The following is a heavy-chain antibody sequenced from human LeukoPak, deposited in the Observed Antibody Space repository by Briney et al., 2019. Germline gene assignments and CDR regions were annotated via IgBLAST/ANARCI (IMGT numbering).Heavy chain of an antibody. CDR2: IYYSGST. J-gene: IGHJ4*02. D-gene: IGHD3-9*01. Sequence: SETLSLTCTVSGGSISSSSYYWGWIRQPPGKGLEWIGSIYYSGSTYYNPSLKSRVTISIDTSKNQFSLKLSSVTAADTAVHYCARHYDILTDSRYFDYWGQGTLVTVSS. V-gene: IGHV4-39*01. CDR3: ARHYDILTDSRYFDY. CDR1: GGSISSSSYY.